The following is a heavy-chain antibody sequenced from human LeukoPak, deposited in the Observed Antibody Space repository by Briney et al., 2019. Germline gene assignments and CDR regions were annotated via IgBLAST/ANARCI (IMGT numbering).Heavy chain of an antibody. D-gene: IGHD3-22*01. Sequence: SETLSLTCTVSGASISSGDYYWSWIRQPPGKGLEWIGYIYYSWSTYYNPSLKSRVTLSVDTSKNQFSLKLSSVTAADTAVYYCARVYYYDSSALAFDIWGQGTMVTVSS. CDR1: GASISSGDYY. J-gene: IGHJ3*02. V-gene: IGHV4-30-4*01. CDR3: ARVYYYDSSALAFDI. CDR2: IYYSWST.